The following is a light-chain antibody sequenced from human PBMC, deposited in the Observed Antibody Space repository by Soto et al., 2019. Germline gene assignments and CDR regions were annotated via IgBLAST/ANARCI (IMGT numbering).Light chain of an antibody. J-gene: IGKJ2*01. Sequence: DIQMTQSPSSLSASVGDRVNITCRASQSISTSLNWYQQKPGKAPKLLIYGVSSLQNGVPSRLSGSGSGTDFTLSISSLQPEDSATYYCQQNYRTPYTFGQGTKLEIK. CDR3: QQNYRTPYT. CDR2: GVS. CDR1: QSISTS. V-gene: IGKV1-39*01.